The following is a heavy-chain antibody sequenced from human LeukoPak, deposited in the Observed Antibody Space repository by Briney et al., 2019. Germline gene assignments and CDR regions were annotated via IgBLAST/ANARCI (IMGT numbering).Heavy chain of an antibody. Sequence: GASVKVSCKASGDSFTNYGIHWVRQAPGQRLECMGWINAANGNIKYSQNFQGRVTFTADTSASTVYMEFDSLRSEDTAVYYCARDGGGIYEATLLDYWGQGTLVTVSS. CDR3: ARDGGGIYEATLLDY. CDR1: GDSFTNYG. D-gene: IGHD1-14*01. V-gene: IGHV1-3*01. J-gene: IGHJ4*02. CDR2: INAANGNI.